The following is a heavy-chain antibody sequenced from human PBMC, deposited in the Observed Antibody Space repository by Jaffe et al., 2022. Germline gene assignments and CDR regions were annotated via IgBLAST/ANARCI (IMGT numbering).Heavy chain of an antibody. CDR3: ARGPRGQALVQYYYYMDV. D-gene: IGHD1-26*01. J-gene: IGHJ6*03. Sequence: QVQLQESGAGLVKPSETLSLSCIVSDDSIRDYYWSWIRQPPGKGLEWIGYFYYSGSTKYNPSLKSRVTISVDTSKNQFSLKLISVTAADTAVYHCARGPRGQALVQYYYYMDVWGKGTTVTVSS. CDR2: FYYSGST. CDR1: DDSIRDYY. V-gene: IGHV4-59*01.